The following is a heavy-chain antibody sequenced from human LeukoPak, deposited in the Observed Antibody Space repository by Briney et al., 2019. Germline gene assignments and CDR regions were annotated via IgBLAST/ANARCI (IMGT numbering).Heavy chain of an antibody. V-gene: IGHV5-51*01. D-gene: IGHD5/OR15-5a*01. CDR1: GYSFTSYW. CDR3: ARQSVSDYFDY. Sequence: GESLKISCKGSGYSFTSYWIGWVRQMPGKGLEWMAIIYPGDSDTRYSPSFQGQVTISADKSINTAYLQWSSLKASDTAMFYCARQSVSDYFDYWGQGTLVTVSS. J-gene: IGHJ4*02. CDR2: IYPGDSDT.